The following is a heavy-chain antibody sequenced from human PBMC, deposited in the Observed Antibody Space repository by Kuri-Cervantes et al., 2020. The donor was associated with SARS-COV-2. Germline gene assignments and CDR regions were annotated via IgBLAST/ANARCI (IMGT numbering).Heavy chain of an antibody. CDR2: ISKGGKDK. Sequence: GGSLRLSCAASGFTFSSYAMHWVRQAPGKGLEWVAVISKGGKDKYYADSVKGRCTISRDNSKNTVYLQMNSLRAEDTAVYYCAREGYYDSSGNYAATGMDVWGKGTTVTVSS. CDR3: AREGYYDSSGNYAATGMDV. J-gene: IGHJ6*03. V-gene: IGHV3-30*04. D-gene: IGHD3-22*01. CDR1: GFTFSSYA.